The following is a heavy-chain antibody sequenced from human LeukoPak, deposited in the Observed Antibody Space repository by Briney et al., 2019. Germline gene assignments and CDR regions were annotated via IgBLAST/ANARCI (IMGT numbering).Heavy chain of an antibody. D-gene: IGHD3-10*01. Sequence: SETLSLTCTVSGGSISSYYWSWIRQPPGKGLEWIGYIYYSGSTNYNPSLKSQVTISVDTSKNQFSLKLSSVTAADTAVYYCARGGGSTWFDPWGQGTLVTVSS. CDR1: GGSISSYY. J-gene: IGHJ5*02. CDR3: ARGGGSTWFDP. V-gene: IGHV4-59*01. CDR2: IYYSGST.